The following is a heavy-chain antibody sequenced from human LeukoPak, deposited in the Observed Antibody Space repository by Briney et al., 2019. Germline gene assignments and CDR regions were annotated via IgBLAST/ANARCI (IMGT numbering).Heavy chain of an antibody. J-gene: IGHJ2*01. CDR1: GYTFNHHG. Sequence: ASVMVSCKASGYTFNHHGIAWVRQAPGQGLEWMGWISAYNGDTIYAQKVQGRVTMTTDTSTTTAYMELRSLTSDDTALYYCARDPSNTSGRYQYFDLWGRGTLVTVSS. D-gene: IGHD6-19*01. V-gene: IGHV1-18*01. CDR3: ARDPSNTSGRYQYFDL. CDR2: ISAYNGDT.